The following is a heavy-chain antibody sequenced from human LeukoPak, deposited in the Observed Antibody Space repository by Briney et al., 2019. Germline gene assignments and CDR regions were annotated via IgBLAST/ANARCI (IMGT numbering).Heavy chain of an antibody. D-gene: IGHD2-2*01. CDR3: ARDRVVPAAIDFYYYGMDV. CDR1: GGSISSYY. J-gene: IGHJ6*02. Sequence: SETLSLTCTVSGGSISSYYWSWIRQPPGKGLEWIGYIYYSGSTNYNPSLKSRVTISVDTSKNQFSLKLSSVTAADTAVYYCARDRVVPAAIDFYYYGMDVWGQGTTVTVSS. V-gene: IGHV4-59*01. CDR2: IYYSGST.